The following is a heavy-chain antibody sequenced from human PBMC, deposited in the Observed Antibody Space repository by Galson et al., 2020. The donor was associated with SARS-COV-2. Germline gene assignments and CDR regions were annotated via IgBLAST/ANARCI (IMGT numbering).Heavy chain of an antibody. J-gene: IGHJ4*02. Sequence: GESLKISCTASGISFSNYAMSWVRQSREKGLEWVSAIGVISTNTYYAASVRGRFTISRDNSKDTLYLHMDSLRADDTAVYYCTRARYCSTGGCNYDYWGQGTLVAVSS. CDR3: TRARYCSTGGCNYDY. V-gene: IGHV3-23*01. D-gene: IGHD2-15*01. CDR2: IGVISTNT. CDR1: GISFSNYA.